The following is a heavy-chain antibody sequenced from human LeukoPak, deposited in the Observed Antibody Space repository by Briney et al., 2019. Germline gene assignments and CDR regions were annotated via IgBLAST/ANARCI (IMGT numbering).Heavy chain of an antibody. V-gene: IGHV4-38-2*02. Sequence: SETLSLTCTVSGYSISSGYYWGWIRQPPGKGLEWIGSIYHSGSTYYNPSLKSRVTISVDTSKNQFSLKLSSVTAADTAVYYCARDSMGAFDYWAREPWSPSPQ. J-gene: IGHJ4*02. D-gene: IGHD1-26*01. CDR1: GYSISSGYY. CDR3: ARDSMGAFDY. CDR2: IYHSGST.